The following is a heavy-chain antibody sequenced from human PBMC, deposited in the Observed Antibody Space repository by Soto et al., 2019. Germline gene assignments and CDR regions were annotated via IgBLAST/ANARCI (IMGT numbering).Heavy chain of an antibody. CDR1: GGSMRNYF. V-gene: IGHV4-59*01. D-gene: IGHD6-13*01. J-gene: IGHJ4*02. CDR2: IHYSGTT. Sequence: SETLSLTCTVSGGSMRNYFWTWIRQPPGKGLEWIGYIHYSGTTSFFPSYNPSLRSRVTISEDTSKNQFSLKLLSVTTADTSVYFCAAGEVSSRNFAAYYIDFWGQGPLVTVSS. CDR3: AAGEVSSRNFAAYYIDF.